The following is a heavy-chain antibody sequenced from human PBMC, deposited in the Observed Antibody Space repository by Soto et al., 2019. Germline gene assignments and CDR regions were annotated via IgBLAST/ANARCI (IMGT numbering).Heavy chain of an antibody. J-gene: IGHJ4*02. CDR3: ARDSGAKLSSS. CDR1: GGTFSSYR. V-gene: IGHV1-69*13. CDR2: IVPIYRTA. Sequence: SVKVSCKASGGTFSSYRINGVRQAPGQGLEWVGGIVPIYRTADYAQKFQGRVTITADESARTAYMELRSLKSQDTAVYYCARDSGAKLSSSWGQGTLVT. D-gene: IGHD6-13*01.